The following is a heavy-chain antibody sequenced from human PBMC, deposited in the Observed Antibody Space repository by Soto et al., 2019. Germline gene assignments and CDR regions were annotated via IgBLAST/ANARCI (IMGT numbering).Heavy chain of an antibody. CDR1: GGSFSGYY. J-gene: IGHJ4*02. CDR3: ARGTLMRY. Sequence: QVQLQQWGAGLLKPSETLSLTCAVYGGSFSGYYWSWIRQPPGKGLEWIGEINHSGSTNYNPSLKSRVTISVDTSKNQFSLKLSSVTAADTAVYDCARGTLMRYWGQGTLVTVSS. CDR2: INHSGST. V-gene: IGHV4-34*01.